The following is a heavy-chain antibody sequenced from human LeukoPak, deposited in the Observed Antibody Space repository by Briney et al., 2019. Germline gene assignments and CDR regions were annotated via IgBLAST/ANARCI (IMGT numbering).Heavy chain of an antibody. CDR3: ARGDYYSNGWPFDY. CDR2: IFHSGST. D-gene: IGHD6-19*01. Sequence: SETLSLTCTVSGYSISSGYYWVWIRQPPGKGLEWIGSIFHSGSTYYNPSLQSRVTISLDTSKNHFPLKLSSVTAADTALYYCARGDYYSNGWPFDYWGQGTLVTVSS. V-gene: IGHV4-38-2*02. CDR1: GYSISSGYY. J-gene: IGHJ4*02.